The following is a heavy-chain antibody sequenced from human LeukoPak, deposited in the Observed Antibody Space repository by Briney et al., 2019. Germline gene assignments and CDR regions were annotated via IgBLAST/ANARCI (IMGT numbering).Heavy chain of an antibody. J-gene: IGHJ4*02. V-gene: IGHV3-21*01. CDR1: GFTFSSYS. D-gene: IGHD2-2*01. CDR3: ARDSSSTSRVLKVTLYY. CDR2: ISSSSSYI. Sequence: GGSLRLSCAASGFTFSSYSMNWVRQAPGKGLEWVSSISSSSSYIYYADSVKGRFTISRDNAKNSLYLQMNSLRAEDTAVYYCARDSSSTSRVLKVTLYYWGQGTLVTVSS.